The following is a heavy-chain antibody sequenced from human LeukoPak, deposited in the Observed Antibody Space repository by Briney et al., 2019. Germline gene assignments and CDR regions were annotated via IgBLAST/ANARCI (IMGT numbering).Heavy chain of an antibody. D-gene: IGHD6-13*01. J-gene: IGHJ4*02. CDR1: GYIFTNYD. CDR2: MNPKSANT. CDR3: ASRYSSSWALDY. Sequence: ASVKVSCKASGYIFTNYDIHWVRQATGQGLEWMAWMNPKSANTGYAQKFQGRVTVTRNTSISTAYMELSGLRSEDTAVYYCASRYSSSWALDYWGQGTLVTVSS. V-gene: IGHV1-8*02.